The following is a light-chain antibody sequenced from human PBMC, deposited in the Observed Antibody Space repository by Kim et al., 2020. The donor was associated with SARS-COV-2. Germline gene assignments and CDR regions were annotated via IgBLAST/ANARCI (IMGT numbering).Light chain of an antibody. CDR3: QQHNNWPPWT. CDR1: QSVNSN. CDR2: GSS. V-gene: IGKV3-15*01. J-gene: IGKJ1*01. Sequence: EIVMTQSPATLSMSPGERATLSCRASQSVNSNLAWYQQKPGQPPRLLIYGSSTRATDIPATFSGSGSGTEFTLTISSLQSEDFAVYSCQQHNNWPPWTLGQGPK.